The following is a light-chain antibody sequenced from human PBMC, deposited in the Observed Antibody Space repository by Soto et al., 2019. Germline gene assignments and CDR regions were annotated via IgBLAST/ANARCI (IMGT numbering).Light chain of an antibody. Sequence: DIQMTQSPSTLSASVGDRVTITCRASQSISSWLAWYQQKPGKAPKLLIYDASSLESGVPSRFSGSGSGTEFTLTISSLQPDDSATYYCQQYNSYSPVYTFGQGTKLEIK. V-gene: IGKV1-5*01. CDR2: DAS. CDR1: QSISSW. CDR3: QQYNSYSPVYT. J-gene: IGKJ2*01.